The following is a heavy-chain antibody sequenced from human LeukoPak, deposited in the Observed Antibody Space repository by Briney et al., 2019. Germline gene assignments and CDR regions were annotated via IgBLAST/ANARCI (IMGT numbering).Heavy chain of an antibody. CDR1: GFTFTTYN. J-gene: IGHJ4*02. V-gene: IGHV3-48*02. D-gene: IGHD3-22*01. CDR2: ISSSSNTI. Sequence: GGSLRLSCAASGFTFTTYNMNWVRQAPGKGLEWVSYISSSSNTIHYADSVKGRFTISRDNATNSLYLHMNSLRDEDTAVYYCARNLKNYYDSNGYFDYWGQGTMVTVSS. CDR3: ARNLKNYYDSNGYFDY.